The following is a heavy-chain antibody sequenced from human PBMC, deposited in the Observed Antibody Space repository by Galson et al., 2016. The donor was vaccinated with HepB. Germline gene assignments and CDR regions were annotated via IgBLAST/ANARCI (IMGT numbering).Heavy chain of an antibody. Sequence: SLRLSCAVSGLTFSSTDLSWVRQAPGQGLEWVSHIGGSGGITYYADSVRGRFIITSDDSKSTLYLQMHSLRDDDTAVYYCAGAWIWGQGTKVTVSS. CDR3: AGAWI. V-gene: IGHV3-23*01. CDR2: IGGSGGIT. CDR1: GLTFSSTD. J-gene: IGHJ3*02.